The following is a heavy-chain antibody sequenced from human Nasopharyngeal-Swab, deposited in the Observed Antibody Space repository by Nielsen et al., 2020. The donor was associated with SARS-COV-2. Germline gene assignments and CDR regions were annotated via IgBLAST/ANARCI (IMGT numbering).Heavy chain of an antibody. CDR3: ARGADYGDYVEAFDY. J-gene: IGHJ4*02. Sequence: GGSLRLSCAASGFTFSSYSMNWVRQAPGQGLEWVSSISSSSSYIYYADSVKGRFTISRDNAKNSLYLQMNSLRAEDTAVYYCARGADYGDYVEAFDYWGQGTLVTVSS. CDR1: GFTFSSYS. CDR2: ISSSSSYI. D-gene: IGHD4-17*01. V-gene: IGHV3-21*01.